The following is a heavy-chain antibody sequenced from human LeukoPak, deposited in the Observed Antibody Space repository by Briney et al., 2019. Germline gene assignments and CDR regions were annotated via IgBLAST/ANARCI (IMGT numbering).Heavy chain of an antibody. V-gene: IGHV3-33*06. CDR2: IWYDGSNK. Sequence: GGSLRLSCAASGFTFSSYGMHWVRQAPGKGLEWVAVIWYDGSNKYYADSVKGRFTISRDNSKNTLYLQMNSLRAGDTAVYYCAKDRLELGDWFDPWGQGTLVTVSS. J-gene: IGHJ5*02. CDR1: GFTFSSYG. D-gene: IGHD1-1*01. CDR3: AKDRLELGDWFDP.